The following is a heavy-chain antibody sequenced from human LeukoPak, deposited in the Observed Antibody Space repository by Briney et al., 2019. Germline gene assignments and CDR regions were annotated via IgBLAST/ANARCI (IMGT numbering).Heavy chain of an antibody. CDR2: IIPILGIA. CDR3: ARDKFGLSPSEFDY. V-gene: IGHV1-69*04. CDR1: GGTFSSYA. D-gene: IGHD3-10*01. J-gene: IGHJ4*02. Sequence: ASVKVSCKASGGTFSSYAISWVRQAPGQGLEWMGRIIPILGIANYAQKFQGRVTITADKSTSTAYMELSSLRSEDTAVYYCARDKFGLSPSEFDYWGQGTLVTVSS.